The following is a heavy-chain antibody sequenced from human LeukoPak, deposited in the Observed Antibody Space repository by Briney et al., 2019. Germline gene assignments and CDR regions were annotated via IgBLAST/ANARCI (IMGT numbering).Heavy chain of an antibody. CDR3: ARTLGGKTPNGMDY. Sequence: SETLSLTCAVYGGSFSGYYWSWIRQPPGKGLEWIGEINHSGSTDYNASLKSRITISVDTSKNQFSLKLSSVTAADTAVYYCARTLGGKTPNGMDYWGQGTLVTVSS. CDR1: GGSFSGYY. CDR2: INHSGST. J-gene: IGHJ4*02. V-gene: IGHV4-34*01. D-gene: IGHD4-23*01.